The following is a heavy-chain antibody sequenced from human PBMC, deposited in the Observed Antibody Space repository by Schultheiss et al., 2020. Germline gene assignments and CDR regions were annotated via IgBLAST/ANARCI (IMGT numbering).Heavy chain of an antibody. V-gene: IGHV4-34*01. J-gene: IGHJ4*02. CDR3: ARGLRYYYGSGSGREYYFDY. CDR2: INHSGST. D-gene: IGHD3-10*01. CDR1: GGSFSGYY. Sequence: SETLSLTCAVYGGSFSGYYWSWIRQPPGKGLEYIGGINHSGSTNINPSLTSRVTVSLDTSKNQFSLKLSSVTAADTAVYYCARGLRYYYGSGSGREYYFDYWGQGTLVTVSS.